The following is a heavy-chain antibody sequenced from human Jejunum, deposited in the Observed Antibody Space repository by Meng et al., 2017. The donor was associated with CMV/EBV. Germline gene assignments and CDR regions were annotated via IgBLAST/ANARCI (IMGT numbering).Heavy chain of an antibody. CDR2: IRFDGSNK. CDR3: ARLSDS. Sequence: SLRLSCTASGFPFSDYGIHWVRQAPGKGLEWVAFIRFDGSNKYHGDSVKGRFTISRDNSKNTLYLQMNSLRADDTAVYYCARLSDSWGQGTLVTVSS. J-gene: IGHJ4*02. V-gene: IGHV3-33*01. CDR1: GFPFSDYG.